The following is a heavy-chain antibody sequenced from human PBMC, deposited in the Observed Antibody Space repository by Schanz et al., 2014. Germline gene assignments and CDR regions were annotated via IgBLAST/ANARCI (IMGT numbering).Heavy chain of an antibody. Sequence: EVQLVESGGGVVRPGGSLRLSCAASGFGFDDYAMSWVRQAPGKGLEWVSIIYSGVSTYYADSVKGRFTISRDNSNNTLYLQMKSLRTEGTAVYYCASPAISVAGRLADYWGQGTLVIVSS. V-gene: IGHV3-66*01. CDR1: GFGFDDYA. CDR3: ASPAISVAGRLADY. J-gene: IGHJ4*02. D-gene: IGHD6-19*01. CDR2: IYSGVST.